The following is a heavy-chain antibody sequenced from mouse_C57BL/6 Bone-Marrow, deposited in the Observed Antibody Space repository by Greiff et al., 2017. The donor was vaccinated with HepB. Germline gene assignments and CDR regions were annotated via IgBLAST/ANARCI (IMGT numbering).Heavy chain of an antibody. V-gene: IGHV1-26*01. D-gene: IGHD2-4*01. J-gene: IGHJ4*01. CDR3: AREEVYYDYDGAMDY. CDR2: INPNNGST. Sequence: EVQLQQSGPELVKPGASVKISCKASGYTFTDYYMNWVKQSRGKSLEWIGDINPNNGSTSYNQKFKGKATLTVDKSSSTAYMELRSLTSEDSAVYYWAREEVYYDYDGAMDYWGQGTSVTVSS. CDR1: GYTFTDYY.